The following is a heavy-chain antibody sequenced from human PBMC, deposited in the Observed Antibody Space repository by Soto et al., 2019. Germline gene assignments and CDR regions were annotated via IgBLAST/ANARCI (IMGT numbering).Heavy chain of an antibody. CDR2: IYYSGST. CDR1: GGYISSYY. J-gene: IGHJ4*02. Sequence: SETLSLTCTVSGGYISSYYWSWIRQPPGKGLEWIGYIYYSGSTNYNPSLKSRVTISVDTSKNQFSLKLSSVTAADTAVYYCAGGLLPLYLYEYWGQGTLVTVSS. CDR3: AGGLLPLYLYEY. D-gene: IGHD2-15*01. V-gene: IGHV4-59*08.